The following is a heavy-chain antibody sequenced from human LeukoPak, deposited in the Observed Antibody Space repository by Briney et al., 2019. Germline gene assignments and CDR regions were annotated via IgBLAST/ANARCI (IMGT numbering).Heavy chain of an antibody. J-gene: IGHJ6*03. CDR1: GFTVSTRY. CDR2: LYSGGGSTT. CDR3: ASDSSGWYWNYYMDV. D-gene: IGHD6-19*01. V-gene: IGHV3-53*05. Sequence: GGSLRLSCAASGFTVSTRYMSWVRQAPGKGLEWVSVLYSGGGSTTYYAESVRGRFTISRDNSKNTLYLQMNSLRAEDTAVYYCASDSSGWYWNYYMDVWGKGTTVTVSS.